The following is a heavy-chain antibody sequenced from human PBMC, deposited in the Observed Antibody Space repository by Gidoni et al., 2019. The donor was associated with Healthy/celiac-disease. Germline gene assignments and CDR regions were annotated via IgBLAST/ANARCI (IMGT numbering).Heavy chain of an antibody. CDR3: ARNGGLGSSWSYEIDY. CDR2: IYPGDSDT. Sequence: EVQLVQSGAEVQKPGESLKISCQVSGYRFTRYWIGWVRQMPGKGLEWMGIIYPGDSDTRYSPSFQGQVTISADKSISTAYLQWSSLKASDTAMYYCARNGGLGSSWSYEIDYWGQGTLVTVSS. D-gene: IGHD6-13*01. CDR1: GYRFTRYW. V-gene: IGHV5-51*01. J-gene: IGHJ4*02.